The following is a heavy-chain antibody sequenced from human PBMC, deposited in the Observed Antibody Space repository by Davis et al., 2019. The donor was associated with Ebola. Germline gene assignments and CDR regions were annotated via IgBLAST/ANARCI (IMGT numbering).Heavy chain of an antibody. V-gene: IGHV4-59*08. CDR1: ASSISSYY. Sequence: MPSETLSLTCPLSASSISSYYWSWIRQPPGKGLEWIGYIYYSGSTNYNPTFKSRVTISVDTSKNQFSLKLSSVTAADTAVYYCARSPPYTAMALYGRWFDPWGQGTLVTVSS. D-gene: IGHD5-18*01. CDR3: ARSPPYTAMALYGRWFDP. CDR2: IYYSGST. J-gene: IGHJ5*02.